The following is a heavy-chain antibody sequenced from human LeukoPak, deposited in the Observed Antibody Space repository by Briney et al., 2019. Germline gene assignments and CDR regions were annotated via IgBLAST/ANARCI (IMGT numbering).Heavy chain of an antibody. D-gene: IGHD4-11*01. CDR2: VDHTGST. CDR1: DDSITMYY. V-gene: IGHV4-59*01. Sequence: SETLSLTCTVSDDSITMYYWTWIRQPPGKGLEWIGYVDHTGSTKFNPSLNGRVSISRDTSNNFFSLRLRSVTAADTAVYFCARGRVSSSTWYSTYYYFFYMDFWGKGTTVTISS. J-gene: IGHJ6*03. CDR3: ARGRVSSSTWYSTYYYFFYMDF.